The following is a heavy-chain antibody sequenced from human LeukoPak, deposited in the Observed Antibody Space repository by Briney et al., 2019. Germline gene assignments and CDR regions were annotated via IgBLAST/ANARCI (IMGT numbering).Heavy chain of an antibody. CDR3: ARGPYSGYDYSNWFDP. CDR1: GFTFSSYA. Sequence: GGSLRLSCAASGFTFSSYAMHWVRQAPVKGLEYVSAISSNGGSTYYANSVKGRFTISRDNSKNTLYLQMGSLRAEDMAVYYCARGPYSGYDYSNWFDPWGQGTLVTVSS. D-gene: IGHD5-12*01. J-gene: IGHJ5*02. CDR2: ISSNGGST. V-gene: IGHV3-64*01.